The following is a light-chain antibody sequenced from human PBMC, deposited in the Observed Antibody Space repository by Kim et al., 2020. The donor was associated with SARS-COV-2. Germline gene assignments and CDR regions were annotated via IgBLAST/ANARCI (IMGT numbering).Light chain of an antibody. CDR2: GKN. CDR1: SLRSYY. CDR3: NSRDSRL. Sequence: AVSVALGQTVRITCQGDSLRSYYASWYQQKPGQAPVLVIYGKNNRPSGIPDRFSGSSSGNTASLTITGAQAEDEADYYCNSRDSRLFGGGTQLTVL. J-gene: IGLJ3*02. V-gene: IGLV3-19*01.